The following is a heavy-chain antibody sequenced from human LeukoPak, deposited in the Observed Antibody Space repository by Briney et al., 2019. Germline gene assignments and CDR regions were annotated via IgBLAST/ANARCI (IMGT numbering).Heavy chain of an antibody. CDR3: AKDRAVRGVMVVVP. J-gene: IGHJ5*02. V-gene: IGHV4-31*03. Sequence: SETLSLTCTVSGGSINNGGYYWSWIRQHPGKGLEWIGYIYYSGSSYYNPSLRSRVTISVDTSKNHFSLKLSSVTAADTAVYYCAKDRAVRGVMVVVPWGQGTLVTVSS. CDR2: IYYSGSS. CDR1: GGSINNGGYY. D-gene: IGHD3-10*01.